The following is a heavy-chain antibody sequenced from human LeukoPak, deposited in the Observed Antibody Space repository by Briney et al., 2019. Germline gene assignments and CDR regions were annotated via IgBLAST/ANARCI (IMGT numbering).Heavy chain of an antibody. D-gene: IGHD6-13*01. CDR1: GYTFTGYY. Sequence: GASVKVSCKASGYTFTGYYMHWVRQAPGQGLEWMGWINPNSGGTNYAQKFQGRVTITADESTSTAYMELSSLRSEDTAVYYCARGGSSSSWGQGTLVTVSS. J-gene: IGHJ4*02. CDR2: INPNSGGT. V-gene: IGHV1-2*02. CDR3: ARGGSSSS.